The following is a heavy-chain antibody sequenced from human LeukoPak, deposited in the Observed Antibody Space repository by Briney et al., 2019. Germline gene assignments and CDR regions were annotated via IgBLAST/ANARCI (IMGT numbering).Heavy chain of an antibody. CDR1: GFSFSGHW. Sequence: QPGGSLRLSCTASGFSFSGHWMHWARQLPGKGLVWVSRISPTGSTTSYADSVKGRFTVSRDNAKNTLYLQVNNLRAEDTAVYYCARDYYGSGSSGENWFDPWGQGTLVTVSS. J-gene: IGHJ5*02. D-gene: IGHD3-10*01. CDR3: ARDYYGSGSSGENWFDP. V-gene: IGHV3-74*01. CDR2: ISPTGSTT.